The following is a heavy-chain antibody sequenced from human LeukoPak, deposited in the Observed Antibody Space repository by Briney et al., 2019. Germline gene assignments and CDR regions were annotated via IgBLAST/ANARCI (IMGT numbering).Heavy chain of an antibody. CDR1: GFTFGDYA. J-gene: IGHJ4*02. CDR3: TRLDYSAARIDY. CDR2: IRSKAYGGTT. V-gene: IGHV3-49*03. Sequence: GGSLRLSCTASGFTFGDYAMSWIRQAPGKGLEWVSFIRSKAYGGTTEYAASVKGRFTISRDDSKSIAYLQMNSLKTEDTAVYYCTRLDYSAARIDYWGQGTLVTVSS. D-gene: IGHD2-2*03.